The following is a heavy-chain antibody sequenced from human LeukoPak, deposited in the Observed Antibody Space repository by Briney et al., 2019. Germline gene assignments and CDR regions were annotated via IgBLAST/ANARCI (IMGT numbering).Heavy chain of an antibody. D-gene: IGHD6-19*01. CDR2: IWFDGTEGPDK. CDR3: AKEAGSGWRYFDN. Sequence: GGSLRLSCAASGFTFRTFAMDWVRQAPGKGLEWVAAIWFDGTEGPDKNYADSVRGRFLISRDDSKNTLFLQMNNLRAEDTAVYYCAKEAGSGWRYFDNWGQGALVTVSS. CDR1: GFTFRTFA. J-gene: IGHJ4*02. V-gene: IGHV3-33*06.